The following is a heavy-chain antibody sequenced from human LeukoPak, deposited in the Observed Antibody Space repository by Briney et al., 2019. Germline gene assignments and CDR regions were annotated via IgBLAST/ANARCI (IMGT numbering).Heavy chain of an antibody. CDR2: ISPYYGNT. Sequence: ASVKVSCKASGYTFNSYGISWVRQAPGQGLEWMGWISPYYGNTNYAQKLQGGVTMTTDTSPSTAYMELRSLRSDDTAVYSCARELRYFDWSTIYYYYGMDVWGQGTTVTVSS. V-gene: IGHV1-18*01. CDR3: ARELRYFDWSTIYYYYGMDV. J-gene: IGHJ6*02. CDR1: GYTFNSYG. D-gene: IGHD3-9*01.